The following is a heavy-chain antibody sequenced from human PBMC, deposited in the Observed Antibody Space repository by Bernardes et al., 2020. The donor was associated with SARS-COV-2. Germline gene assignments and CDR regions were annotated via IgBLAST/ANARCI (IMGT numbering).Heavy chain of an antibody. CDR2: VNAGNGNT. CDR1: GYNFISYA. Sequence: ASMKVSCKASGYNFISYAMYWVRQAPGQGLEWMGWVNAGNGNTKYSQKFQGRLTLTRDSYADIVYMELSRLTPEDTAVYYCARPRLEPTYGDYVCLDFWGQRAQVTVSS. J-gene: IGHJ4*02. CDR3: ARPRLEPTYGDYVCLDF. V-gene: IGHV1-3*01. D-gene: IGHD4-17*01.